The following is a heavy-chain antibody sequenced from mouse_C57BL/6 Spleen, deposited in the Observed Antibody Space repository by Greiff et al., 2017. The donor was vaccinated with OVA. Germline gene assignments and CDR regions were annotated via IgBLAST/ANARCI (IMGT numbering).Heavy chain of an antibody. D-gene: IGHD2-3*01. J-gene: IGHJ4*01. CDR1: GYTFTDYY. CDR2: INPNNGGT. Sequence: VQLQQSGPELVKPGASVKISCKASGYTFTDYYMNWVKQSHGKSLEWIGDINPNNGGTSYNQKFKGKATLTVDKSSSTAYMALRSLTSEDSAVYYCARNGYSYYAMDYWGQGTSVTVSS. V-gene: IGHV1-26*01. CDR3: ARNGYSYYAMDY.